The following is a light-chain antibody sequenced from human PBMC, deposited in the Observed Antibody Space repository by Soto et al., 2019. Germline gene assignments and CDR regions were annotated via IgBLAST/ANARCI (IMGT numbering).Light chain of an antibody. CDR1: SSDVGTNKY. J-gene: IGLJ3*02. V-gene: IGLV2-23*01. CDR2: EGS. CDR3: CSYAGSSTWV. Sequence: QSVLTQPASVSGSPGQSITISCTGTSSDVGTNKYVSWYQQHPGKAPQLIIYEGSKRPSGVSNRFSGSKSGNTASLTISGLQAEDEADYYCCSYAGSSTWVFGGGTKVTVL.